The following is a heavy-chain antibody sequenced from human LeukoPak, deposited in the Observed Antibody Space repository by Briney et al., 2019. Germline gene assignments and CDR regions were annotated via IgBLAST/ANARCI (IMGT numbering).Heavy chain of an antibody. V-gene: IGHV1-8*01. CDR1: GYTFTSYD. D-gene: IGHD3-22*01. J-gene: IGHJ4*02. Sequence: ASVKVSCKASGYTFTSYDINWVRQATGQGLEWMGWMNPNSGNTGYAQKFQGRVTMTRNTSISTAYMELRSLRSDDTAVYYCARDHGNYDSSGYYLRXTTLGIDYWGQGTLVTVSS. CDR3: ARDHGNYDSSGYYLRXTTLGIDY. CDR2: MNPNSGNT.